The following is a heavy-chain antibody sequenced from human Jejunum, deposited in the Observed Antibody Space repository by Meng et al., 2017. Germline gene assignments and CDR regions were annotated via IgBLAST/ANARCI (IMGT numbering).Heavy chain of an antibody. Sequence: EVHLGEAGGGLAQPGGSLRLSCAASGFTFINYWMFWVRQGPGKGLVWVSRIKSDGSDIAYADSVQGRFTISRDNVKNTLYLQMNSLRADDTAVYYCARDSGKATFDYWGQGTLVTVSS. V-gene: IGHV3-74*01. J-gene: IGHJ4*02. CDR1: GFTFINYW. CDR3: ARDSGKATFDY. D-gene: IGHD3-10*01. CDR2: IKSDGSDI.